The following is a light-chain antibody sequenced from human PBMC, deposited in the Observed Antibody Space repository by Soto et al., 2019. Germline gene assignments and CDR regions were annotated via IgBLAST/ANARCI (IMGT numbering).Light chain of an antibody. CDR3: QQYYSDPLT. CDR1: QSVTSW. CDR2: KAS. V-gene: IGKV1-5*03. Sequence: DIQMTQSHSTLSASVGDRVTITCRASQSVTSWLAWYQQKPGKAPKVLIYKASSLESGVPSRFSGSGSGTDFTLTISCLQSEDFATYYCQQYYSDPLTFGGGTKLDI. J-gene: IGKJ4*01.